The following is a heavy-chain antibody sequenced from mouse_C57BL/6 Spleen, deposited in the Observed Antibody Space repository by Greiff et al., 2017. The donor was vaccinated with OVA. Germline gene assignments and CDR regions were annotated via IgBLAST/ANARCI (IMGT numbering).Heavy chain of an antibody. CDR1: GFTFSDYY. J-gene: IGHJ4*01. CDR2: INYDGSST. CDR3: ARVGGTTVVPYAMDY. D-gene: IGHD1-1*01. V-gene: IGHV5-16*01. Sequence: EVMLVESEGGLVQPGSSMKLSCTASGFTFSDYYMAWVRQVPEKGLEWVANINYDGSSTYYLDSLKSRFIISRDNAKNILYLQMSSLKSEDTATYYCARVGGTTVVPYAMDYWGQGTSVTVSS.